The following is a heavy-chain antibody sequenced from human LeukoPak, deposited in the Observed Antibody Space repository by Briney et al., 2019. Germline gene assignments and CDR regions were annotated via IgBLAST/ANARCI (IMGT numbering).Heavy chain of an antibody. CDR2: FDPDEGQM. CDR3: ATDLGDYCGGDCYLYY. Sequence: ASVKVSCKVSGEALSELSMHWVRQAPGKGLEWMGGFDPDEGQMIYAQKFKGRVTVTEDRSTDTAYMELRSLRSEDTAVYYCATDLGDYCGGDCYLYYWGQGTLVTVSS. CDR1: GEALSELS. J-gene: IGHJ4*02. V-gene: IGHV1-24*01. D-gene: IGHD2-21*02.